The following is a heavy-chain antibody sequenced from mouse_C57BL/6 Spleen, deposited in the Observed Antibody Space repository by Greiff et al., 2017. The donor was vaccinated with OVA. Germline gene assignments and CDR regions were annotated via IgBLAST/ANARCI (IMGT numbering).Heavy chain of an antibody. V-gene: IGHV1-42*01. D-gene: IGHD2-3*01. J-gene: IGHJ3*01. CDR1: GYSFTGYY. CDR3: ARGDDGYYAY. CDR2: INPSTGGT. Sequence: DVQLQESGPELVKPGASVKISCKASGYSFTGYYMNWVKQSPEKSLEWIGEINPSTGGTTYNQKFKAKATLTVDKSSSTAYMQLKSLTSEDSAVYYCARGDDGYYAYWGQGTLVTVSA.